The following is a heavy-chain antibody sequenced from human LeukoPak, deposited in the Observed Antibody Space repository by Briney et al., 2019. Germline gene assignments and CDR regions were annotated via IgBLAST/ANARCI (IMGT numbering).Heavy chain of an antibody. CDR3: ASDSISINAFDA. Sequence: SETLSLTCTVSGGSFTTHYWSWIRQPPGKGLEWIGYISYIGSTNYNPSLKSRVTISIDTSKNEVSLMLTSVSAADTAVYYCASDSISINAFDAWGQGTMVTVSS. V-gene: IGHV4-59*11. CDR1: GGSFTTHY. CDR2: ISYIGST. J-gene: IGHJ3*01. D-gene: IGHD3-3*02.